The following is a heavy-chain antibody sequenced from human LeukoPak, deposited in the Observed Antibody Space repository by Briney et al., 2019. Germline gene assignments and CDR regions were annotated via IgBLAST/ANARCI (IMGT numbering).Heavy chain of an antibody. CDR1: GITSGTYD. V-gene: IGHV3-53*01. CDR3: ARDRSYHDSSGYSWKLES. Sequence: GGSLRLSCEVSGITSGTYDVTYGLTWVRQAPGKGLEWVSVIYSAGSSLYAESVRGRFTISRDYSTNTLSLQMNSLRAEDTAVYYCARDRSYHDSSGYSWKLESWGQGILVTVSS. CDR2: IYSAGSS. D-gene: IGHD3-22*01. J-gene: IGHJ4*02.